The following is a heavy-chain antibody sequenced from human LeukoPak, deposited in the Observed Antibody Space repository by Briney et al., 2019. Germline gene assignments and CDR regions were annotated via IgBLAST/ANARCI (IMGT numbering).Heavy chain of an antibody. J-gene: IGHJ4*02. D-gene: IGHD3-22*01. Sequence: GGSLRLSCAASGFTFSSYEMNWVRRAPGKGLEWVSYISTSGSTIYHADSVKGRFTISRDNAKNSLFLQMNNLRAEDTAVYYCARRGYYDSSGYLFDYWGQGTLVTVSS. CDR3: ARRGYYDSSGYLFDY. V-gene: IGHV3-48*03. CDR1: GFTFSSYE. CDR2: ISTSGSTI.